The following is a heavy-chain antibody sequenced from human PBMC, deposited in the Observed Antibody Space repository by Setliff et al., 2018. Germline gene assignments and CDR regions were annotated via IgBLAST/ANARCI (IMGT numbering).Heavy chain of an antibody. D-gene: IGHD3-3*01. CDR2: ISWNGAST. Sequence: GGSLRLSCAASGFTFDDYVFSWVRQAPGKGLEWVSGISWNGASTGYTDSVKGRFTVPRDNAQNSLYLEMKSLRTEDTALYYCARGLTVFGVVFPDAFDIWGQGTVVTVSS. V-gene: IGHV3-20*04. J-gene: IGHJ3*02. CDR3: ARGLTVFGVVFPDAFDI. CDR1: GFTFDDYV.